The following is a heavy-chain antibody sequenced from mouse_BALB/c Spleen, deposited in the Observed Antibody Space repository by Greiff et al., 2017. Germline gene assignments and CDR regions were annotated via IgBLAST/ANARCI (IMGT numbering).Heavy chain of an antibody. V-gene: IGHV5-6-5*01. J-gene: IGHJ2*01. D-gene: IGHD1-1*01. CDR1: GFTFSSYA. CDR3: ARTTVALYYFDY. CDR2: ISSGGST. Sequence: EVQVVESGGGLVKPGGSLKLSCAASGFTFSSYAMSWVRQTPEKRLEWVASISSGGSTYYPDSVKGRFTISRDNARNILYLQMSSLRSEDTAMYYCARTTVALYYFDYWGQGTTLTVSS.